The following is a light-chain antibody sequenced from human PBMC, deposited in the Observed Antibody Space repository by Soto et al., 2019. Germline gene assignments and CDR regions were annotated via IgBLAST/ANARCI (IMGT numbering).Light chain of an antibody. V-gene: IGKV1-27*01. CDR3: QKYNSAPP. Sequence: DIQMTQSPSSLSASVGDRVTITCRASQGISNYLAWYQQKPGKVPKLLIYAASTLQSGVPSRFSGSGSGTDFTLTISSLQPEDVATYYCQKYNSAPPFGGRTKVEIK. J-gene: IGKJ4*01. CDR1: QGISNY. CDR2: AAS.